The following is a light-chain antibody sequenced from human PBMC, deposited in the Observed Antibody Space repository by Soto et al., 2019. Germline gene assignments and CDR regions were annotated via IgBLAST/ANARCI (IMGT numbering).Light chain of an antibody. Sequence: DIQLTQSPSFLSASIGDRVTITCRASQGISSFLAWYQQKPGKAPNLLISGASILRTGVPSRFSGSGSWTEFTLTISSLQPDDFATYYCQHLNTYPLTFGGGTKVEI. CDR3: QHLNTYPLT. CDR2: GAS. CDR1: QGISSF. J-gene: IGKJ4*01. V-gene: IGKV1-9*01.